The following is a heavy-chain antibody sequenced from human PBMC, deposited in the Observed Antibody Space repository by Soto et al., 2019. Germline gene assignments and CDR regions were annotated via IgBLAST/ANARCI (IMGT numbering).Heavy chain of an antibody. V-gene: IGHV3-48*03. D-gene: IGHD3-10*01. CDR2: IGSSGDTI. Sequence: QPGGSLRLSCTASGFTFSSYEMNWVRQAPGKGLEWVSYIGSSGDTIYYADSVKGRFTISRDNAKNSLYLQMSSLRAEDTAAYYCASSRGYFDYWGQGILVTVSS. CDR3: ASSRGYFDY. CDR1: GFTFSSYE. J-gene: IGHJ4*02.